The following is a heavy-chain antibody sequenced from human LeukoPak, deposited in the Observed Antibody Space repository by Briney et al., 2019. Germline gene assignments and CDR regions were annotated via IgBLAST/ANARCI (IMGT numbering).Heavy chain of an antibody. CDR3: AREYDSSGYYDY. Sequence: ASETLSLTCTVSGGSISSYHWSWIRQPPGKGLEWIGYIYYSGSTNYNPSLKSRVTISVDTSKNQFSLKLSSVTAADTAVYYCAREYDSSGYYDYWGQGTLVTVSS. D-gene: IGHD3-22*01. J-gene: IGHJ4*02. CDR1: GGSISSYH. CDR2: IYYSGST. V-gene: IGHV4-59*01.